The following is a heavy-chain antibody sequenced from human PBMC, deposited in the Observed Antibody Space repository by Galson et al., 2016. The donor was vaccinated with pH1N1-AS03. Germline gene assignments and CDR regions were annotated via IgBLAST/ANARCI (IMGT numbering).Heavy chain of an antibody. CDR3: TTKPVSAMDV. Sequence: SLRLSCAASGFSFTNAWMSWVRQAPGKGLEWVGRIKGKTDGGTVDYAAPVEGRFTISRDDSETTLYLQMNSLKTEDTGVYYCTTKPVSAMDVWGQGTTVTVSS. V-gene: IGHV3-15*01. J-gene: IGHJ6*02. CDR1: GFSFTNAW. CDR2: IKGKTDGGTV. D-gene: IGHD1-14*01.